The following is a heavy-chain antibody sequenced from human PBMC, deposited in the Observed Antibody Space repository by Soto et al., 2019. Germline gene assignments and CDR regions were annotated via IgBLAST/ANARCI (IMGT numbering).Heavy chain of an antibody. V-gene: IGHV3-33*01. CDR1: GFTFSSYG. J-gene: IGHJ3*02. CDR2: IWYDGSNK. Sequence: GGSLRLSCAASGFTFSSYGMHWVRQAPGKGLEWVAVIWYDGSNKYYADSVKGRFTISRDNSKNTLYLQMNSLRAEDTAVYYCARDSHDFWSGYAAFDIWGQGTMVTVSS. CDR3: ARDSHDFWSGYAAFDI. D-gene: IGHD3-3*01.